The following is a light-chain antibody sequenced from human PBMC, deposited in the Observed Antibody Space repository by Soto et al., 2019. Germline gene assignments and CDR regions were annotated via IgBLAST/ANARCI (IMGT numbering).Light chain of an antibody. Sequence: EIVMTHSPATLSVSPCERATLSFRASQSLSGNLAWYQQKPGQAPRLLIYGASARATDIPARFSGSGSGTEFTLTISSLQSEDFAVYYCQQYINWPLTFGGGTKVDIK. CDR3: QQYINWPLT. J-gene: IGKJ4*01. CDR2: GAS. V-gene: IGKV3-15*01. CDR1: QSLSGN.